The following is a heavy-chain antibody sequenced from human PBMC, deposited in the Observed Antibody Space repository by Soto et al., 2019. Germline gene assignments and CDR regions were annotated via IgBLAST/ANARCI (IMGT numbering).Heavy chain of an antibody. CDR2: INSNSGAT. CDR3: AGGGGTILPPLP. CDR1: GYTFTGYF. D-gene: IGHD3-3*01. V-gene: IGHV1-2*02. Sequence: QVQLVQSGAEVKKPGASVKVSCKASGYTFTGYFMHWVRQAPGQGLEWMGWINSNSGATKYAKKFQGGFTLSRNTPSRTAYMGLGGLSSNDTAVYYCAGGGGTILPPLPWGQGTLVTVSS. J-gene: IGHJ5*02.